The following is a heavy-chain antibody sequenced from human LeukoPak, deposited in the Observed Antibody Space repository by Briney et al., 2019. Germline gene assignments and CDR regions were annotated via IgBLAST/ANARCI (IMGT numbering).Heavy chain of an antibody. J-gene: IGHJ6*03. CDR2: IYTSGST. CDR1: GGSISSYY. Sequence: SETLSLTCTVSGGSISSYYWSWIRQPAGKGLEWIGRIYTSGSTNYNPSLKSRVTISVDTSKNQFSLKLSSVTAADTAVYYCARDQGEAVAGLYYYYYYYMDVWGKGTTVTVSS. D-gene: IGHD6-19*01. CDR3: ARDQGEAVAGLYYYYYYYMDV. V-gene: IGHV4-4*07.